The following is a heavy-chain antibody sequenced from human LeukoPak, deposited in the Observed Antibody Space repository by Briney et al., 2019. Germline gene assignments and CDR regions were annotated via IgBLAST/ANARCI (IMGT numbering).Heavy chain of an antibody. Sequence: SETLSLTCTVSGGSISSSSYYWGWIRQPPRKGLEWIGSIYYSGSTYYNPPLKSRVTISVDTSKNQFSLKLSSVTAADTAVYYCARVRSGSPGAFDICGQGTMVTVSS. J-gene: IGHJ3*02. D-gene: IGHD1-26*01. V-gene: IGHV4-39*07. CDR3: ARVRSGSPGAFDI. CDR2: IYYSGST. CDR1: GGSISSSSYY.